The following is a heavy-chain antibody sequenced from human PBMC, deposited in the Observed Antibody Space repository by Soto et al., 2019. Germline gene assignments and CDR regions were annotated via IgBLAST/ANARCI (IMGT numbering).Heavy chain of an antibody. Sequence: SETLSLTCTVSGGSISSGGYYWSWIRQHPGKGLEWIGYIYYSGSTYYNPSLKSRVTISVDTSKNQFSLKLSSVTAADTAVYYCASSYYDFWCGYSNPPGMDVWGQGTTVTVSS. CDR3: ASSYYDFWCGYSNPPGMDV. CDR1: GGSISSGGYY. CDR2: IYYSGST. D-gene: IGHD3-3*01. V-gene: IGHV4-31*03. J-gene: IGHJ6*02.